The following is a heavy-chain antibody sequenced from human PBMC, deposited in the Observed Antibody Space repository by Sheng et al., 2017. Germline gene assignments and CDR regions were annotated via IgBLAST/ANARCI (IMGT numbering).Heavy chain of an antibody. Sequence: QLQLQESGPGLVKPSETLSLTCTVSGGSISSSSYYWGWIRQPPGKGLEWIGSIYYSGSTYYNPSLKSRVTISVDTSKNQFSLKLSSVTAADTAVYYCARNLWGYCSSTSCYPDAFDIWGQGTMVTV. J-gene: IGHJ3*02. CDR1: GGSISSSSYY. V-gene: IGHV4-39*07. D-gene: IGHD2-2*01. CDR3: ARNLWGYCSSTSCYPDAFDI. CDR2: IYYSGST.